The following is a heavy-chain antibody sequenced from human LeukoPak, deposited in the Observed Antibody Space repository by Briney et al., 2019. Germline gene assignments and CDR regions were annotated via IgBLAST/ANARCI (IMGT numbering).Heavy chain of an antibody. CDR1: GGSITSNSYY. CDR2: LYYSGST. V-gene: IGHV4-39*07. CDR3: ARAPGVRYYYYMDV. J-gene: IGHJ6*03. D-gene: IGHD2-8*01. Sequence: PSETLSLTCTVSGGSITSNSYYWVWIRQPPGKGLEWIGSLYYSGSTYYNPSLKSRVTISVDTSKNQFSLNLSSVTAADTALYYCARAPGVRYYYYMDVWGKGTTVTVSS.